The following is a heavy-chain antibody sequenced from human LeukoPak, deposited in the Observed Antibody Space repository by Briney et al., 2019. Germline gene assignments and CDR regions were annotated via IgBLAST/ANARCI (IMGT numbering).Heavy chain of an antibody. V-gene: IGHV1-69*05. CDR2: IIPIFGTA. Sequence: SVKVSCKASGGTFSSYAISWVRQAPGQGLEWMGGIIPIFGTANYAQKFQGRVTITTDESTSTAYMELSSLRSEDTAVYYCASPRWTAAGTKKDAFDIWGQGTMVTVSS. CDR3: ASPRWTAAGTKKDAFDI. CDR1: GGTFSSYA. D-gene: IGHD6-13*01. J-gene: IGHJ3*02.